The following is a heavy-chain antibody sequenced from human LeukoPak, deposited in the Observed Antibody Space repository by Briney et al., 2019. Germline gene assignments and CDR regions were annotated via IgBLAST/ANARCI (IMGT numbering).Heavy chain of an antibody. CDR2: MYYSESP. D-gene: IGHD5-18*01. J-gene: IGHJ5*02. V-gene: IGHV4-59*13. CDR1: GDSIRNYY. CDR3: ARGGGAASYGFSWFDP. Sequence: SETLSLICTVSGDSIRNYYWSWIRQPPGKGLEWIGCMYYSESPNYNTSLKSRVAISVDTSKNQCSLKLSSVTAADTAVYYCARGGGAASYGFSWFDPWGQGTLVTVSS.